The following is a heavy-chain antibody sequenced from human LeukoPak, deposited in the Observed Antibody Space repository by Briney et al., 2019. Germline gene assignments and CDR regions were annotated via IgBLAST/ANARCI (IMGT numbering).Heavy chain of an antibody. CDR2: IIPIFGTA. CDR3: AGDAPHDSAIDY. J-gene: IGHJ4*02. D-gene: IGHD2-15*01. CDR1: GGTFSSYA. Sequence: SVKVSCKASGGTFSSYAISWVRQAPGQGLEWMGGIIPIFGTANYAQKFQGRVTITADESTSTAYMELSSLRSEDTAVYYCAGDAPHDSAIDYWGQGTLVTVSS. V-gene: IGHV1-69*01.